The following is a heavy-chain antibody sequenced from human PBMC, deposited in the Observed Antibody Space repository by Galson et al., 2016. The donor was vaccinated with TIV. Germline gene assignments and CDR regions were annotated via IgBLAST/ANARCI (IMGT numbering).Heavy chain of an antibody. V-gene: IGHV1-69*05. D-gene: IGHD2-21*02. CDR2: IIPIFGTT. CDR1: GVIFNSYT. Sequence: SVKVSCKASGVIFNSYTFNWVRQAPGQGLEWMGGIIPIFGTTNYAQKFQGRVTITTDKSTTTAYMELSSLRSEDTAVYFCARDYWVTYTDLPFFDFWGQGILVTVSS. J-gene: IGHJ4*02. CDR3: ARDYWVTYTDLPFFDF.